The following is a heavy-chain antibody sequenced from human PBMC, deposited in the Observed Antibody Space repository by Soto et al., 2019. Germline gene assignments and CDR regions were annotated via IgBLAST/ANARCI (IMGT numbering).Heavy chain of an antibody. Sequence: EVQLVESGGGLVQPGGSLRLSCAASGFTFSNYWMHWVRLAPGKGLDWVSRINGDGSSTSYADSVKGRFTISRDSSTNTLYLQMNSLRVEDTAVYYCAREQWPHTSDYWGQGTLVTVSS. CDR1: GFTFSNYW. CDR3: AREQWPHTSDY. CDR2: INGDGSST. J-gene: IGHJ4*02. V-gene: IGHV3-74*01. D-gene: IGHD6-19*01.